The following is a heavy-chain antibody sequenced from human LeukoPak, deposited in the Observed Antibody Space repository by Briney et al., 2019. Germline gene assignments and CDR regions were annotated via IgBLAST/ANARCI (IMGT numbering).Heavy chain of an antibody. CDR3: ARLSSGTPDY. V-gene: IGHV5-51*01. CDR1: GYSFAIYW. Sequence: GESLKISCKASGYSFAIYWIGWVRQMPGKGLEWMGIIYPDDSGTKYSPSFQGQVTISVDKSTSIAYLQWSSLKASDTAMYYCARLSSGTPDYWGQGTLVTVSS. CDR2: IYPDDSGT. J-gene: IGHJ4*02. D-gene: IGHD3-22*01.